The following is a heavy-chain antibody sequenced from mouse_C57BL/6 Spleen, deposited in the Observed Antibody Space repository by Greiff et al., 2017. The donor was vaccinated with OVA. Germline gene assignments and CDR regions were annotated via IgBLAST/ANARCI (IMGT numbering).Heavy chain of an antibody. Sequence: EVKVEESGGGLVQPGGSMKLSCVASGFTFSNYWMNWVRQSPEKGLEWVAQIRLKSDNYATHYAESVKGRFTISRDDSKSSVYLQMNNLRAEDTGIYYCTGLYYYGSSPFAYWGQGTLVTVSA. CDR1: GFTFSNYW. CDR2: IRLKSDNYAT. D-gene: IGHD1-1*01. J-gene: IGHJ3*01. CDR3: TGLYYYGSSPFAY. V-gene: IGHV6-3*01.